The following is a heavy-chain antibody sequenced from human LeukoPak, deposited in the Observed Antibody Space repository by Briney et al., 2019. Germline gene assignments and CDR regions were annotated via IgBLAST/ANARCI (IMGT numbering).Heavy chain of an antibody. Sequence: GGSLRLSCAASGFTFSSYGMHWVRQAPGKGLEWVAFIRYDGSNKYYADSVKGRFTISRDNSKNTLYLQMNSLRAEDTAVYYCAKTGPAAIFYFDYWGQGTLVTVSS. D-gene: IGHD2-2*02. V-gene: IGHV3-30*02. CDR1: GFTFSSYG. CDR2: IRYDGSNK. J-gene: IGHJ4*02. CDR3: AKTGPAAIFYFDY.